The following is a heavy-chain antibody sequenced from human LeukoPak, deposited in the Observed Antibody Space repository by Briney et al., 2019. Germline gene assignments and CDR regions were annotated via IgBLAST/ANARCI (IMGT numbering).Heavy chain of an antibody. Sequence: ETLFLTCTVSGGSISSYYWSWIRQPPGKGLEWIGYIYYSGSTNYNPSLKSRVTISVDTSKNQFSLKLSSVTAADTAVYYCARLTGYSSESWFDPWGQGTLVTVSS. CDR1: GGSISSYY. D-gene: IGHD3-9*01. V-gene: IGHV4-59*01. CDR3: ARLTGYSSESWFDP. J-gene: IGHJ5*02. CDR2: IYYSGST.